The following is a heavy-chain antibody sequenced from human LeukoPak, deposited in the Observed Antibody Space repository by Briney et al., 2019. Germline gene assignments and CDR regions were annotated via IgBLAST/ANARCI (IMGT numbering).Heavy chain of an antibody. V-gene: IGHV3-21*01. CDR3: ARDIHCGGDCYSGTIDY. CDR1: GFTFSSYS. J-gene: IGHJ4*02. Sequence: GGSLRLSCAASGFTFSSYSMNWVRQTPGKGLEWVSSISSSSSYIYYADSVKGRFTISRDNAKNSLYLQMNSLRAEDTAVYYCARDIHCGGDCYSGTIDYWGQGTLVTVSS. CDR2: ISSSSSYI. D-gene: IGHD2-21*02.